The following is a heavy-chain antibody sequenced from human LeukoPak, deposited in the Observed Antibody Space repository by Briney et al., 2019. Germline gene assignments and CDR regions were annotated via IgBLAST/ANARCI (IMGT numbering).Heavy chain of an antibody. D-gene: IGHD1-7*01. Sequence: ASVKVSCKASGGTFSSYAISWVRQAPGQGLEWMGGIIPIFGTPNYAQKFQGRVTITADESTSTAYMELSSLRSEDTAVYYCARNAGNYYYFDYWGQGTLVTVSS. V-gene: IGHV1-69*01. CDR2: IIPIFGTP. CDR3: ARNAGNYYYFDY. CDR1: GGTFSSYA. J-gene: IGHJ4*02.